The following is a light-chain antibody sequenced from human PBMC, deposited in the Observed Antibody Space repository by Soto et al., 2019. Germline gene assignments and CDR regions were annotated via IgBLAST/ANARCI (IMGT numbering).Light chain of an antibody. CDR1: QDVTTN. J-gene: IGKJ1*01. V-gene: IGKV3-20*01. Sequence: EISMTQFPAILSASPGGGATLSCRAAQDVTTNFAWYQLRRGQPPRLLIYSASHRATGIPDRFSGSESGTDFTLTISRLEPEDFAVYYCQQYGDSRWTFGQGTKVDIK. CDR2: SAS. CDR3: QQYGDSRWT.